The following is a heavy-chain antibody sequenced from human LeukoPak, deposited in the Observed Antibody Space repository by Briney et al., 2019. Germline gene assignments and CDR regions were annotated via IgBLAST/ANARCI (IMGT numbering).Heavy chain of an antibody. CDR2: MSPNSGDT. Sequence: ASVKVSCKAPGYTFTTHDINWVRQATGQGLEWLGWMSPNSGDTGYAQKFQGRVTMTSDSSIGTAYMELSSLRSEDTAIYYCVRTPPNWGFDYWGQGTLVTVS. CDR3: VRTPPNWGFDY. D-gene: IGHD7-27*01. V-gene: IGHV1-8*01. J-gene: IGHJ4*02. CDR1: GYTFTTHD.